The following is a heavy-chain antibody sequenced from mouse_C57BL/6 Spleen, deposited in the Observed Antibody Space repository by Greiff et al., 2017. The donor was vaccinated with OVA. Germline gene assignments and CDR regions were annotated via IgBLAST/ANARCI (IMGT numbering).Heavy chain of an antibody. D-gene: IGHD1-1*01. CDR2: INPGSGGT. CDR1: GYAFTNYL. V-gene: IGHV1-54*01. Sequence: VQLQQSGAELVRPGTSVKVSCKASGYAFTNYLIEWVKQRPGQGLEWIGVINPGSGGTNYNEKFKGKATLTADKSSSTAYMQLSSLTSEDSAVYFCARCYYGSSPFDYWGQGTTLTVSS. J-gene: IGHJ2*01. CDR3: ARCYYGSSPFDY.